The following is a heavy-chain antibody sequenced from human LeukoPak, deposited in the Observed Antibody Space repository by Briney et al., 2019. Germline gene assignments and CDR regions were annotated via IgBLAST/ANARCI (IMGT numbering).Heavy chain of an antibody. CDR2: IYYSGST. CDR1: GGSISSYY. D-gene: IGHD3-10*01. CDR3: AREITMVRGGKYTWFDP. Sequence: PSETLSFTCTVSGGSISSYYWSWIRQPPGKGLEWIGYIYYSGSTNYNPSLKSRVTISVDTSKNQFSLKLSSVTAADTAVYYCAREITMVRGGKYTWFDPWGQGTLVTVSS. V-gene: IGHV4-59*01. J-gene: IGHJ5*02.